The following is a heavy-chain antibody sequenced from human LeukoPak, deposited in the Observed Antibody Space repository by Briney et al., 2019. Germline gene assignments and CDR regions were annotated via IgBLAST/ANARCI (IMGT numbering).Heavy chain of an antibody. V-gene: IGHV3-30*03. J-gene: IGHJ4*02. CDR3: ARDPGYCSSTSCSPNFDY. D-gene: IGHD2-2*01. Sequence: GGSLRLSCAASEFTFNTYGMHWVRQAPGKGLEGVTLLSYDGSKKYYADSVKGRFTISRDNAKNTLYLQMNSLRAEDTAVYYCARDPGYCSSTSCSPNFDYWGQGTLVTVSS. CDR1: EFTFNTYG. CDR2: LSYDGSKK.